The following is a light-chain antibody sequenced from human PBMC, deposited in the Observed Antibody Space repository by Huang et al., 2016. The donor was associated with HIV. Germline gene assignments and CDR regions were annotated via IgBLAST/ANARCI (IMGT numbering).Light chain of an antibody. CDR2: GTF. V-gene: IGKV3-20*01. CDR1: QSVRDSY. Sequence: EVVLTQSPGTLSLSPGERATLSCRASQSVRDSYTSWYQHKPGQAPRLLMYGTFRRAAGSPDRCSGSGSGTDFTLTISRLEPEDSAVYYCQHYGSAFGQGTKVEIK. CDR3: QHYGSA. J-gene: IGKJ1*01.